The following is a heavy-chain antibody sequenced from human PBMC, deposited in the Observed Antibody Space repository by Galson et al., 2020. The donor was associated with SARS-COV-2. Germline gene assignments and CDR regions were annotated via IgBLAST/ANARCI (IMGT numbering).Heavy chain of an antibody. CDR2: IYYSGST. V-gene: IGHV4-31*03. J-gene: IGHJ3*02. Sequence: ETSETLSLTCTVSGGSLSSGGYYWSWIRQHPGKGLEWIGYIYYSGSTYYNPSLKSRVTISVDTSKNQFSLKLSSVTAADTAVYYCARAPITMIVVVNAFDIWGQGTMVTVSS. CDR1: GGSLSSGGYY. D-gene: IGHD3-22*01. CDR3: ARAPITMIVVVNAFDI.